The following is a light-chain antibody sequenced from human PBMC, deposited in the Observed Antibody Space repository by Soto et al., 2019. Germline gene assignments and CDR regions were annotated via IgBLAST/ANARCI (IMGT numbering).Light chain of an antibody. J-gene: IGKJ5*01. CDR3: QQLYSYSS. CDR2: AAS. Sequence: DIQLTQSPSFVSASVGERVTITCRASQDISRYLAWYQQKPGEAPKLLISAASTLHSGVPSRFSGSGSGTEFTLTVSYLLPGDFATYYCQQLYSYSSFGQGTRLESK. V-gene: IGKV1-9*01. CDR1: QDISRY.